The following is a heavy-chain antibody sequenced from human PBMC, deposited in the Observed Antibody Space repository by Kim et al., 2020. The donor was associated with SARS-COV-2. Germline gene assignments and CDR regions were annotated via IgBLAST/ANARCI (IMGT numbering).Heavy chain of an antibody. CDR2: ISYDGSNK. D-gene: IGHD6-13*01. J-gene: IGHJ6*02. Sequence: GGSLRLSCAAYGFTFSSYGMHWVRQAPGKGLEWVAVISYDGSNKYYADSVKGRFTISRDNSKNTLYLQMNSLRAEDTAVYYYAKGSDVLSSWLVPATWGEYGMDVWGQGTTVTVSS. V-gene: IGHV3-30*18. CDR1: GFTFSSYG. CDR3: AKGSDVLSSWLVPATWGEYGMDV.